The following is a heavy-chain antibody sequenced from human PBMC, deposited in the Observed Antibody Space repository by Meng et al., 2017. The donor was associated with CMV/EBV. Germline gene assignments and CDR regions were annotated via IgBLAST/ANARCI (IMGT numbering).Heavy chain of an antibody. Sequence: GQHWVRQAQGKGLEVLAVIWLDGSNKYYADFVKGRFTISRDNSKNTLYLQMNGLRAEDTAVYYCAKDGPQPVAYDFWSGYSYYFDYWGQGTLVTVSS. D-gene: IGHD3-3*01. CDR3: AKDGPQPVAYDFWSGYSYYFDY. CDR1: G. V-gene: IGHV3-33*06. CDR2: IWLDGSNK. J-gene: IGHJ4*02.